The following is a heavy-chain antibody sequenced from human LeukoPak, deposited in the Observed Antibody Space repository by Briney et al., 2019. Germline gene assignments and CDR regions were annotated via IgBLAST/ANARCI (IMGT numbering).Heavy chain of an antibody. D-gene: IGHD3-22*01. CDR1: GFTFSSYA. CDR3: AKDPSMIVVVTPDY. CDR2: ISGSGGST. V-gene: IGHV3-23*01. Sequence: GGPLRLSCAASGFTFSSYAMSWVRQAPGKGLEWVSAISGSGGSTYYADSVKGRFTISRDNSKNTLYLQMNSLRAEDAAVYYCAKDPSMIVVVTPDYWGQGTLVTVSS. J-gene: IGHJ4*02.